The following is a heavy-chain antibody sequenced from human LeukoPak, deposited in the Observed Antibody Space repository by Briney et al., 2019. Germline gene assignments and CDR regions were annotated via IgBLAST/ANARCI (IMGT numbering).Heavy chain of an antibody. CDR2: IIPIFGTA. CDR3: ARADWGSYRYLLGY. V-gene: IGHV1-69*05. J-gene: IGHJ4*02. D-gene: IGHD3-16*02. Sequence: EASVKVSCTASGGTFSSYAISWVRQAPGPGLEWMGGIIPIFGTANYAQKFQGRVTITTDESTSTAYMELSSLRSEDTALYDCARADWGSYRYLLGYWSQGTLVTVSS. CDR1: GGTFSSYA.